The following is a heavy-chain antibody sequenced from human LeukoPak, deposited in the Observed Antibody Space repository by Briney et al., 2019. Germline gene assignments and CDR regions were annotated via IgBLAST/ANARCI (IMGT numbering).Heavy chain of an antibody. J-gene: IGHJ5*02. CDR3: ARDSLYYGSGSYLGFDP. D-gene: IGHD3-10*01. V-gene: IGHV1-18*01. Sequence: ASVKDSCKASGYTFTRYGISWVRQAPGQGVEWMGWISGYNGNTNNAEKLQGRVTMTTDTSTSTVYMELRSLRSDDTAVYYCARDSLYYGSGSYLGFDPWGQGTLVTVSS. CDR1: GYTFTRYG. CDR2: ISGYNGNT.